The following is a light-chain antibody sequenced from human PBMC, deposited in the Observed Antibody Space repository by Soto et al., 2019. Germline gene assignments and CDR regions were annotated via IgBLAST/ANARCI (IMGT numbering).Light chain of an antibody. CDR3: PQRQYWPPIT. Sequence: VLTQSPATLSLSPGERATLSCRASQSVSSYLAWYQQKPGQAPRLLIYDASNRATGIPARFSGSGSGTDFTLTISSLEPEDCASYYCPQRQYWPPITFGQGTRLEIK. J-gene: IGKJ5*01. CDR2: DAS. V-gene: IGKV3-11*01. CDR1: QSVSSY.